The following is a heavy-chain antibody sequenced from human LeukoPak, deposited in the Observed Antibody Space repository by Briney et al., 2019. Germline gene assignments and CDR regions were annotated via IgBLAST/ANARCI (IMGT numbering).Heavy chain of an antibody. Sequence: GGSLRLSCATSEFTFSSYSMNWVRQAPGKGLEWVAIIKQDGSERYYVDSVKGRFTISRDNSRNSLYLQMDILRAEDTAVYYCATDNVYCSRTSCYQTFDYWGQGTLVTVPS. CDR2: IKQDGSER. J-gene: IGHJ4*02. CDR1: EFTFSSYS. V-gene: IGHV3-7*01. CDR3: ATDNVYCSRTSCYQTFDY. D-gene: IGHD2-2*01.